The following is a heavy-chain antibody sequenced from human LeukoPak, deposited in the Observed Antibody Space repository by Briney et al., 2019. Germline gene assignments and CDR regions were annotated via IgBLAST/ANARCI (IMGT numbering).Heavy chain of an antibody. Sequence: PGGSLRLSCSASGFTFSRCAMHWVRQAPGKGLEYASGINDNGGTTHYADSVRGRFTISRDNSKSMVFLLMTNLRPEDTAVYVCVKGLSGSWAFDHWGQGTLVTVSS. J-gene: IGHJ4*02. CDR2: INDNGGTT. D-gene: IGHD1-26*01. V-gene: IGHV3-64D*06. CDR3: VKGLSGSWAFDH. CDR1: GFTFSRCA.